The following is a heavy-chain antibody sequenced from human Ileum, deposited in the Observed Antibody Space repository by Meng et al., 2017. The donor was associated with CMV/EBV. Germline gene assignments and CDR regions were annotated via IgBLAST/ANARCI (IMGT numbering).Heavy chain of an antibody. CDR3: ARDLTNKWFYY. CDR1: GDPISSGSHS. CDR2: MYFSGIA. Sequence: PVQGSGPGLVKPAEPLSLTCTASGDPISSGSHSWAWFRQPPGKRLEWIGSMYFSGIADYNPSLKSRVTISLHATQKQFSLRLTSVTAADSAVYFCARDLTNKWFYYWGQGTLVTVSS. D-gene: IGHD1-26*01. V-gene: IGHV4-39*07. J-gene: IGHJ4*02.